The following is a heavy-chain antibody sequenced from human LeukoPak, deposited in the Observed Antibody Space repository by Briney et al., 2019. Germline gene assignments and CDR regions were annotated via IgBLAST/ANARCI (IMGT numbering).Heavy chain of an antibody. CDR2: IISDGSST. D-gene: IGHD4/OR15-4a*01. CDR1: GFSFSSYW. V-gene: IGHV3-74*01. Sequence: GGSLRLSCAASGFSFSSYWMHWVRQAPGKGLVWVSRIISDGSSTSYADSVKGRFTISRDNSKNTLYLQMNSLRAEDTAVYYCARESASAFDIWGQGTMVTVSS. J-gene: IGHJ3*02. CDR3: ARESASAFDI.